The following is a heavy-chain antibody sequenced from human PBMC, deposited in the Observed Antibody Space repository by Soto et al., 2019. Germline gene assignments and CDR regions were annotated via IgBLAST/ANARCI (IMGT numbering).Heavy chain of an antibody. J-gene: IGHJ6*02. CDR2: IYHTGIT. CDR1: GGSIKSGGYY. V-gene: IGHV4-31*03. CDR3: AIDDSGPYSFYYPGMDV. D-gene: IGHD1-26*01. Sequence: QVQLQESGPGVVKPSQTLSLTCTVSGGSIKSGGYYWSWIRQHPGKGLEWIGYIYHTGITYYNPSLKIRLSISLASPKTQFSPSLSSVTASDTGIYYCAIDDSGPYSFYYPGMDVWGQGTTVIVSS.